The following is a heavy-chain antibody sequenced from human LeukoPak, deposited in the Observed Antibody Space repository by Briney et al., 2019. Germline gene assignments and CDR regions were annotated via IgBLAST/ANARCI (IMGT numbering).Heavy chain of an antibody. CDR1: GGSISSYY. D-gene: IGHD6-19*01. Sequence: PSETLSLTCTVSGGSISSYYWSWIRQPPGKGLEWIGYIYYSGSTNYNPSLKSRVTIPVDTSKNQFSLKLSSVTAADTAVYYCARRKWLVEDYWGQGTLVTVS. CDR3: ARRKWLVEDY. J-gene: IGHJ4*02. V-gene: IGHV4-59*08. CDR2: IYYSGST.